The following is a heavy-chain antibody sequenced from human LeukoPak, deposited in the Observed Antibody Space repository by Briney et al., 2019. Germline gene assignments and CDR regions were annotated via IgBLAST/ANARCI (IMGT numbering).Heavy chain of an antibody. J-gene: IGHJ6*03. D-gene: IGHD6-6*01. Sequence: SVKVSCKASGGTFSSYAISWVRQAPGQGLEWMGGIIPIFGTANYAQKFQGRVTITADESTSTAYMELSSLRSEDTAVYYCARRGAALPYYYYMDVWGKGTTVTVSS. CDR3: ARRGAALPYYYYMDV. CDR2: IIPIFGTA. CDR1: GGTFSSYA. V-gene: IGHV1-69*13.